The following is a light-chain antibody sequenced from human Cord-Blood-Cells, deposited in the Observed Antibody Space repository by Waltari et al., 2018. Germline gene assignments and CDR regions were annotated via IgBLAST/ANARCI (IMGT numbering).Light chain of an antibody. CDR1: QSLLHSNGYNY. J-gene: IGKJ2*01. V-gene: IGKV2-28*01. CDR3: MQALQTPYT. Sequence: QSPLSLPVTPGEPASISCRSSQSLLHSNGYNYLDWYLQKPGQSPQLLIYLGSNRASGVPDRFSGSGSGTDFTLKISRVEAEDVGVYYCMQALQTPYTFGQGTKLEIK. CDR2: LGS.